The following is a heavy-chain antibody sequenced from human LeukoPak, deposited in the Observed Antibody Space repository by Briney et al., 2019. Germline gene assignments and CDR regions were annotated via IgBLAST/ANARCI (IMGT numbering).Heavy chain of an antibody. CDR3: ARLSGFLWLVPPTFDY. Sequence: ASVKVSCKASAYTFTSYDINWVRQATGQGLEWMGWMNPNSGNTGYAQKFQGRVTMTRNTSISTAYMELSSLRSEDTAVYYCARLSGFLWLVPPTFDYWGQGTLVTVSS. D-gene: IGHD6-19*01. V-gene: IGHV1-8*01. CDR2: MNPNSGNT. CDR1: AYTFTSYD. J-gene: IGHJ4*02.